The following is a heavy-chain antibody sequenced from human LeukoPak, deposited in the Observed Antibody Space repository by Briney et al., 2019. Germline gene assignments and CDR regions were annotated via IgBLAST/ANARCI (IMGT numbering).Heavy chain of an antibody. CDR1: GGTFSSYA. V-gene: IGHV1-69*13. J-gene: IGHJ5*02. D-gene: IGHD3-10*01. CDR2: IIPILGTA. CDR3: ARHYYGSGKGFDP. Sequence: ASVKVSCKASGGTFSSYAISWVRQAPGQGLVWMGGIIPILGTANYAQKFQGRVTITADESTSTAYMELSSLRSEDTAVYYCARHYYGSGKGFDPWGQGTLVTVSS.